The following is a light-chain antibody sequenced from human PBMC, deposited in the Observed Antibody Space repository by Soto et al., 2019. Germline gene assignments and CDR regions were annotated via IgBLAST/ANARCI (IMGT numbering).Light chain of an antibody. CDR2: KVS. CDR1: QSLVYSDGNTY. CDR3: MQGTHLPLD. V-gene: IGKV2-30*01. Sequence: DVVMTQSPLSLPVTLGQPASISCRSSQSLVYSDGNTYLNWFQQMPGQSPRRLIYKVSNRDSGVPDRFSGSGSGTDFTLKISRVEAEDVGVYYCMQGTHLPLDFGQGTKLEIK. J-gene: IGKJ2*01.